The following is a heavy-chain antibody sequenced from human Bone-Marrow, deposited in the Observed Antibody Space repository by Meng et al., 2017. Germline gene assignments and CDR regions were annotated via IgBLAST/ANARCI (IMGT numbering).Heavy chain of an antibody. V-gene: IGHV3-33*01. Sequence: GGGLVQLGGPLCLACAVFGFTCSSNGMHWVRQAQGKGLEWVAVIWYDGSNKYYADSVKGRFTISRDNSKNTLYLQMNSLRAEDTAVYYCVRDSGGGSYYFDYWGQGTLVTVSS. J-gene: IGHJ4*02. CDR2: IWYDGSNK. CDR1: GFTCSSNG. D-gene: IGHD1-26*01. CDR3: VRDSGGGSYYFDY.